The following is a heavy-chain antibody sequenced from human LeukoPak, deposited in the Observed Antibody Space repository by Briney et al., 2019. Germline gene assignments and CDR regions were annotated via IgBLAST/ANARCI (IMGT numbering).Heavy chain of an antibody. Sequence: SETLSLTCTVSGGSISSGDYYWSWIRQPPGKGLEWIGYIYHSGSTYYNPSLKSRVTISVDRSKNQFSLKLSSVTAADTAVYYCARERAPGYCGGDCYSGAFDIWGQGTMVTVSS. CDR1: GGSISSGDYY. V-gene: IGHV4-30-2*01. J-gene: IGHJ3*02. CDR3: ARERAPGYCGGDCYSGAFDI. CDR2: IYHSGST. D-gene: IGHD2-21*01.